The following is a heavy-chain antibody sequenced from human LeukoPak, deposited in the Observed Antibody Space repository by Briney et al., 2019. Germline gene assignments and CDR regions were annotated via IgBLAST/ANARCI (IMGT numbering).Heavy chain of an antibody. D-gene: IGHD2-21*02. CDR2: INHSGST. J-gene: IGHJ4*02. V-gene: IGHV4-34*01. Sequence: NSSETLSLTCAVYGGSFSGYYWSWIRQPPGKGLEWIGEINHSGSTNYNPSLKSRVTISVDTSKNQFSLKLSSVTAADTAVYYCARHLVVVTAIQLTSFDYWGQGTLVTVSS. CDR3: ARHLVVVTAIQLTSFDY. CDR1: GGSFSGYY.